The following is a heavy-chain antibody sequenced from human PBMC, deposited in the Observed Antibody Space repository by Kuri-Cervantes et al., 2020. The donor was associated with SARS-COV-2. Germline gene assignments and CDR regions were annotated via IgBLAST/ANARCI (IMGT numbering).Heavy chain of an antibody. CDR1: GGSISSSSYY. CDR2: IYYSGST. Sequence: GSLRLSCTVSGGSISSSSYYWGWVRQPPGKGLEWIGSIYYSGSTYYNPSLKSRGTISVDTSKNQFSLKLSSVTAADTAVYYCARQMMSSITIFGVVITRNWFDPWGQGTLVTVSS. CDR3: ARQMMSSITIFGVVITRNWFDP. D-gene: IGHD3-3*01. J-gene: IGHJ5*02. V-gene: IGHV4-39*01.